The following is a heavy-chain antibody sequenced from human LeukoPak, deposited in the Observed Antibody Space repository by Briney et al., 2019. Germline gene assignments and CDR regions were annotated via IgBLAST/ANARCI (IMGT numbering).Heavy chain of an antibody. D-gene: IGHD3-3*01. CDR1: GFTFSNYA. Sequence: GGSLRLSCAASGFTFSNYAMHWVRQAPGKGLEWVAVISYDGSNKYYADSVKGRFTISRDNSKNTLYLQMNSLRTEDTAVCYCARGLFLEWSDYMDVWGKGTTVTVSS. V-gene: IGHV3-30*04. CDR2: ISYDGSNK. J-gene: IGHJ6*03. CDR3: ARGLFLEWSDYMDV.